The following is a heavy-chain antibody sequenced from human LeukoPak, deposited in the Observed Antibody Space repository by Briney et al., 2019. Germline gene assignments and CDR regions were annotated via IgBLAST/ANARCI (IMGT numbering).Heavy chain of an antibody. CDR3: ARTDSSGTSYFDY. CDR1: GYNFDRYG. D-gene: IGHD3-22*01. J-gene: IGHJ4*02. CDR2: ISTYNGNT. V-gene: IGHV1-18*04. Sequence: ASVKVSCMGSGYNFDRYGVNWVRPAPGQGLEWVGWISTYNGNTFYAQKFEGRVSMTTDTSTNTVYMDLRSLRSDDTAVYYCARTDSSGTSYFDYWGQGTLVTVSS.